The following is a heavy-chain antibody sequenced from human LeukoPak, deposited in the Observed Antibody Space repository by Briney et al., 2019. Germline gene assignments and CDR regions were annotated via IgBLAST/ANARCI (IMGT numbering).Heavy chain of an antibody. V-gene: IGHV3-23*01. J-gene: IGHJ4*02. Sequence: PGGSLRLSCAASGFTFSSHAMSWVRQAPGKGLEWVSTISVSGGSTDYADSVKGRFTISRDNSKNTLYLQMNSLRAEDTAVYYCANLIAGYFDYWGQGTLVTVSS. D-gene: IGHD1-1*01. CDR2: ISVSGGST. CDR1: GFTFSSHA. CDR3: ANLIAGYFDY.